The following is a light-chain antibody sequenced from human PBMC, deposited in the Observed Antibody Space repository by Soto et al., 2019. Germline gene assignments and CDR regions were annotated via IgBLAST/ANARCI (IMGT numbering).Light chain of an antibody. V-gene: IGLV2-14*03. CDR3: CSYTTSSTYV. CDR2: DVN. J-gene: IGLJ1*01. Sequence: QSVLTQPASVSGSPGQSIAISCTGTSSDVGGYNHVSWYQQHPGKAPKLMIYDVNNRPSGVSNRFSGSKSGNTASLTISGLQAEDEADYYCCSYTTSSTYVFGTGTKVTVL. CDR1: SSDVGGYNH.